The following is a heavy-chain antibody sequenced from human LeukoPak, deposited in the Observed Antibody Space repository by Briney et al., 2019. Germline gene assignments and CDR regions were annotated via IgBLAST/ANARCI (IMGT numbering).Heavy chain of an antibody. CDR1: GYTFTSYY. V-gene: IGHV1-69*13. J-gene: IGHJ4*02. D-gene: IGHD6-19*01. CDR2: IIPIFGTA. Sequence: GASVKVSCRASGYTFTSYYMHWVRQAPGQGLEWMGGIIPIFGTANYAQKFQGRVTITADESTSTAYMELSSLRSEDTAVYYCARSLFSSGWSSDSDDYWGQGTLVTVSS. CDR3: ARSLFSSGWSSDSDDY.